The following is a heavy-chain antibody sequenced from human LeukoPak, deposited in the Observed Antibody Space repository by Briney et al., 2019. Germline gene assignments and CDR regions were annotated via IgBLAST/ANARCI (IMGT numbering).Heavy chain of an antibody. Sequence: PSETLSLTCTVSGGSISSYYWSWIRQPPGKGLEWIGYIYYSGSTNYNPSLKSRVTISVDTSKNQFSLQLSSVTAADTAVYYCAREGTLGGFDYWGQGTLVTVSS. V-gene: IGHV4-59*01. CDR1: GGSISSYY. D-gene: IGHD3-16*01. CDR2: IYYSGST. J-gene: IGHJ4*02. CDR3: AREGTLGGFDY.